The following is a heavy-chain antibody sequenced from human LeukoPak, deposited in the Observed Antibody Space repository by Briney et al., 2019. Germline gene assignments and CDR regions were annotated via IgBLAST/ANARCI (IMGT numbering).Heavy chain of an antibody. CDR1: GFTFSSYA. CDR2: ISGSGGST. J-gene: IGHJ4*02. V-gene: IGHV3-23*01. CDR3: AKDRFQTTVTTSGVPFDY. Sequence: PGGSLRLSCAASGFTFSSYAMSWVRQAPGKGLEWVSAISGSGGSTYYADSVKGRFTISRDNSKNTLYLQMNSLRAEDTAVYYCAKDRFQTTVTTSGVPFDYWGQGTLVTVSS. D-gene: IGHD4-17*01.